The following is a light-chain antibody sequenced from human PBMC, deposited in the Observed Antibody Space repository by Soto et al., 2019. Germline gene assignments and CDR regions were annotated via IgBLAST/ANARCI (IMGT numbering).Light chain of an antibody. J-gene: IGLJ1*01. V-gene: IGLV2-14*01. CDR3: SSFTTSRTYV. Sequence: QSSLTHPASLSGSPGQSITISCTGTSSDVGAYNFVSWYQQYPGKAPKFIIYEVSNRPSGVSNRFSGSKSGNTASLTISGLQAEDEADYYCSSFTTSRTYVFGSGTKVTVL. CDR2: EVS. CDR1: SSDVGAYNF.